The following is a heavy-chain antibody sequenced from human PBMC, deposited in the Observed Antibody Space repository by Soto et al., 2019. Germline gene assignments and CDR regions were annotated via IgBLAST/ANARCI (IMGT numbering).Heavy chain of an antibody. CDR3: ATSMDLRDDAFDI. Sequence: ASVKVSCKASGYTFTSYYMHWVRQAPGQGLEWMGIINPSGGSTSYAQKFQGRVTMTRDTSTSTVYMELSSLRSDDTAVYYCATSMDLRDDAFDIWGQGTMVTVSS. D-gene: IGHD2-2*03. J-gene: IGHJ3*02. CDR2: INPSGGST. CDR1: GYTFTSYY. V-gene: IGHV1-46*01.